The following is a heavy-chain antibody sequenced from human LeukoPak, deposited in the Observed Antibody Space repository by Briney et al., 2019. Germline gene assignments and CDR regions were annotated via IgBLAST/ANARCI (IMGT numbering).Heavy chain of an antibody. CDR1: GGSISSYY. D-gene: IGHD5-18*01. Sequence: SETLSLTCTVSGGSISSYYWSWIRQPPGKGLEWIGYLYYSGSTNYNPSLKSRVNISVDTSKNQFSLKLSSVTAADTAVYYCARVPGGTAMVDYWGQGTLVTVSS. CDR2: LYYSGST. V-gene: IGHV4-59*01. CDR3: ARVPGGTAMVDY. J-gene: IGHJ4*02.